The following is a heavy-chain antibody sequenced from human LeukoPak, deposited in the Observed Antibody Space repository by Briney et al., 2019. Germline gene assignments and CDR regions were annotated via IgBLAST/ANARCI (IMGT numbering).Heavy chain of an antibody. D-gene: IGHD1-26*01. Sequence: SETLSLTCTVSGGSISSSSYYWGWIRQPPGKGLEWIGSIYYSGSTYYSPSLKSRVTISVDTSKNQFSLKLSSVTAADTAVYYCARGMLEWELLRDYYYGMDVWGQGTTVTVSS. J-gene: IGHJ6*02. CDR2: IYYSGST. CDR1: GGSISSSSYY. V-gene: IGHV4-39*07. CDR3: ARGMLEWELLRDYYYGMDV.